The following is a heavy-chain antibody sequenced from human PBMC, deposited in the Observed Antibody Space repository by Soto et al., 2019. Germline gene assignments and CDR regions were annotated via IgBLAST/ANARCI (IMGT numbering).Heavy chain of an antibody. CDR2: IYYSGST. V-gene: IGHV4-28*01. CDR1: GYSISSSNW. J-gene: IGHJ6*02. Sequence: SETLSLTCAVSGYSISSSNWWGWIRQPPGKGLEWIGYIYYSGSTYYNPSLKSRVTMSVDTSKNQFSLKLSSVPAVETAVYYCARNGGYYYGRDVWGQGTTVTVSS. CDR3: ARNGGYYYGRDV.